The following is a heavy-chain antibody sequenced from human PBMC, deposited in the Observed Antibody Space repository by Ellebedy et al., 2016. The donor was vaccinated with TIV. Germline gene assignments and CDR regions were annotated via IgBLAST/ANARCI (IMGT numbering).Heavy chain of an antibody. CDR1: GYNFNSYG. CDR3: ARPSYFSGGYFFDY. CDR2: INTVNNNT. J-gene: IGHJ4*02. V-gene: IGHV1-18*01. Sequence: ASVKVSCXTSGYNFNSYGIGWVRQAPGKGLEWMGWINTVNNNTNYAHKFQGRVTMTTATSTSIAYMELRSLTSDDTAVYYCARPSYFSGGYFFDYWGQGTLITVSS. D-gene: IGHD3-10*01.